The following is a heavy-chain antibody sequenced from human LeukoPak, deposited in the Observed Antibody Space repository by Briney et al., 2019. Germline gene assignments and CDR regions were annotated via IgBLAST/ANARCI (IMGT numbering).Heavy chain of an antibody. V-gene: IGHV3-30*04. CDR1: GFTFSNYA. D-gene: IGHD3-22*01. CDR3: AKGYYEIHDAFDI. Sequence: GGSLRLSCAASGFTFSNYAMHWVRQAPGKGLEWVAFISYDGRNKYYADSVKGRFTISRDNSKNTLFLQMNSLRAEDTAVYYCAKGYYEIHDAFDIWGQGTMVTVSS. J-gene: IGHJ3*02. CDR2: ISYDGRNK.